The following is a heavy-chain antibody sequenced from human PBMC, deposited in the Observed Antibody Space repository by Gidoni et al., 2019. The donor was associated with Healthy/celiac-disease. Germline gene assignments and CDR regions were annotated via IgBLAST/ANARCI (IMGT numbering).Heavy chain of an antibody. D-gene: IGHD6-13*01. CDR2: IYWDDDK. J-gene: IGHJ4*02. V-gene: IGHV2-5*02. Sequence: ALEWLALIYWDDDKRYSPSLKSRLTITKDTSKNQVVLTMTNMDPVDTATYYCAHPSSGSSWYYFDYWGQGTLVTVSS. CDR3: AHPSSGSSWYYFDY.